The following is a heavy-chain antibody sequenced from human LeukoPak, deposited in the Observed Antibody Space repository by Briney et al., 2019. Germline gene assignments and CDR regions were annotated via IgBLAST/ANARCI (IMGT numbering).Heavy chain of an antibody. Sequence: GGSLRLSCAASGFTFSSHWMSWLRQAPGKGLEWVANIKQDGSDKYYVDSVKGRLTISRDNAKNSLYLQMDSLRTDDTAVYYCAKHGRDFDFWGQGTLVTVSS. CDR1: GFTFSSHW. CDR2: IKQDGSDK. J-gene: IGHJ4*02. V-gene: IGHV3-7*01. CDR3: AKHGRDFDF.